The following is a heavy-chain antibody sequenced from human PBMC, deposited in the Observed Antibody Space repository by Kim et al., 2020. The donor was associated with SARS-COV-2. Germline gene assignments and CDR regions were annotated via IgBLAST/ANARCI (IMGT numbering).Heavy chain of an antibody. Sequence: SQTLSLTCAISGDSVSSNSAAWNWIRQSPSRGLEWLGRTYYRSKWYNDYAVSVKSRITINPDTSKNQFSLQLNSVTPEDTAVYYCARDLYYYDSSGYYYGNWFDPWGQGTLVTVSS. CDR3: ARDLYYYDSSGYYYGNWFDP. J-gene: IGHJ5*02. V-gene: IGHV6-1*01. CDR2: TYYRSKWYN. CDR1: GDSVSSNSAA. D-gene: IGHD3-22*01.